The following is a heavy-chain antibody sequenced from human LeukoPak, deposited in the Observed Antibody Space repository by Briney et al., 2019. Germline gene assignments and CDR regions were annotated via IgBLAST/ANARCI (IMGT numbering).Heavy chain of an antibody. V-gene: IGHV1-18*01. J-gene: IGHJ4*02. D-gene: IGHD2/OR15-2a*01. CDR3: SIDEDYCIFVNIDY. CDR1: GGTFTSYS. CDR2: ISNYNGNT. Sequence: ASVKVSCKASGGTFTSYSISWVRQPPGQGPEWMGWISNYNGNTKYAQKFQGRVTMTTDTSTSTAYMELRSLRSDDTAVYYCSIDEDYCIFVNIDYWGQATLVSVSS.